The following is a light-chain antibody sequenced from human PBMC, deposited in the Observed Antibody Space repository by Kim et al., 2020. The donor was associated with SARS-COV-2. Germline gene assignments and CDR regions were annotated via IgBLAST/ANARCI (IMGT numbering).Light chain of an antibody. CDR1: QSVSNNY. Sequence: EIVLTQSPGTLSLSPGERATLSCRASQSVSNNYLAWYQQKPGQAPRLLIYAASSRATGIPDRFSGSGSGTDFTLTISRLEAEDLAVYYCQQYGSSPITFGQGTKVDIK. CDR2: AAS. V-gene: IGKV3-20*01. CDR3: QQYGSSPIT. J-gene: IGKJ1*01.